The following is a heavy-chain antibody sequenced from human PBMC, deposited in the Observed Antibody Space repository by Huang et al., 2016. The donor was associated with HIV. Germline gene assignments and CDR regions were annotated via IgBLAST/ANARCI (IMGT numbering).Heavy chain of an antibody. V-gene: IGHV3-21*01. D-gene: IGHD6-13*01. Sequence: EVQLVDSGGGLVKPGGSLRLSCAASGFSLDSFNMFWVRQTPAKRLQWVASISPSSSFIEYADSVKGRFSISRDNAKNSLYLQMNSLRGEDTAVYYCVKDRGQQLSPFDSWGQGTLVTVSS. J-gene: IGHJ4*02. CDR3: VKDRGQQLSPFDS. CDR2: ISPSSSFI. CDR1: GFSLDSFN.